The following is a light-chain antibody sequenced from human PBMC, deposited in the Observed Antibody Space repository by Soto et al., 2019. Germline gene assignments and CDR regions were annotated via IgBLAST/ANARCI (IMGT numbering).Light chain of an antibody. V-gene: IGKV3-20*01. Sequence: VLTQSPGTLSLSPGERTTLSCRASQNIRGNELAWYQQKPIQPPRLLIYRGSSRPSGIPDRFSGRGSRTSCTLTSSRLEPKDFAVYYCQDSGNSAPGTVGQG. J-gene: IGKJ1*01. CDR1: QNIRGNE. CDR2: RGS. CDR3: QDSGNSAPGT.